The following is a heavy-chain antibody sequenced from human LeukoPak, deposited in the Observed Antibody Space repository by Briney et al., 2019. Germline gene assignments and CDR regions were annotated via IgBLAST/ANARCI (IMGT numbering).Heavy chain of an antibody. CDR3: AKDAQYYYDSSGYQNWFDP. D-gene: IGHD3-22*01. CDR2: ISYDGSNK. V-gene: IGHV3-30*18. CDR1: GFTFSSYG. J-gene: IGHJ5*02. Sequence: GGSLRLSCAASGFTFSSYGMHWVRQAPGKGLEWVAVISYDGSNKYYAESVKGRFTISRDNSKNTLYLQMNSLRAEDTAVYYCAKDAQYYYDSSGYQNWFDPWGQGTLVTVSS.